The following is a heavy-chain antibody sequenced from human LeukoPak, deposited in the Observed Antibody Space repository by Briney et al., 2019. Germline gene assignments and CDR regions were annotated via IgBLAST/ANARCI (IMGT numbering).Heavy chain of an antibody. J-gene: IGHJ4*02. Sequence: GGSLRLSCAASGYTFSNYWMSWVRQAPGRGLAWVANINQDRDEKYYVDSVKGRFTFSRDNAANSLSLEMNSLRAEDTAVYYCARLYDSNRDHSGFGYWGRGTLVTVSS. CDR1: GYTFSNYW. CDR3: ARLYDSNRDHSGFGY. V-gene: IGHV3-7*02. D-gene: IGHD6-19*01. CDR2: INQDRDEK.